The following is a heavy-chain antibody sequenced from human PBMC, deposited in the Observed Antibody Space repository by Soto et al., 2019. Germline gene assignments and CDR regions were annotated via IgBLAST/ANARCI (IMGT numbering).Heavy chain of an antibody. D-gene: IGHD3-10*01. CDR3: ARGRITMVRGRNWFDP. Sequence: PSETLSLTCAVYGGSFSGYYWSWIRQPPGKGLEWIGEINHSGSTNYTPSLKSRVTISVDTSKNQFSLKLSSVTAADTAVYYCARGRITMVRGRNWFDPWGQGTRVTVSS. J-gene: IGHJ5*02. V-gene: IGHV4-34*01. CDR2: INHSGST. CDR1: GGSFSGYY.